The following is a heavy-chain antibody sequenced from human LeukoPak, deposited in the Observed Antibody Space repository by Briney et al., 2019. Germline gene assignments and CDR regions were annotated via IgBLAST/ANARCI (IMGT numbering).Heavy chain of an antibody. V-gene: IGHV3-15*01. CDR1: GFTFSNAW. J-gene: IGHJ4*02. CDR3: TTDYYDSSGYYWNY. CDR2: IKSKTDGGTT. D-gene: IGHD3-22*01. Sequence: PGGSLRLSCAASGFTFSNAWMSWVRQAPGKGLEWVGRIKSKTDGGTTDYAAPVKGRFTISRDDSKNTLYLQMNSLKTEDTAVYYCTTDYYDSSGYYWNYWGQGTLVTVSS.